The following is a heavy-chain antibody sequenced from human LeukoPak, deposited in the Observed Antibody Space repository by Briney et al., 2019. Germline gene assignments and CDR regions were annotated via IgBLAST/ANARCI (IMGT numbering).Heavy chain of an antibody. D-gene: IGHD6-19*01. J-gene: IGHJ3*02. Sequence: TSVKVSCKASGFTFTSSAMQWVRQARGQRREWIGWIVVGSGNTNYAQKFQERVTITRDMSTSTAYMELSSLRSEDTAVYYCAAVGEYSSGWNPKDDAFDIWSQGTMVTVSS. CDR1: GFTFTSSA. CDR3: AAVGEYSSGWNPKDDAFDI. CDR2: IVVGSGNT. V-gene: IGHV1-58*02.